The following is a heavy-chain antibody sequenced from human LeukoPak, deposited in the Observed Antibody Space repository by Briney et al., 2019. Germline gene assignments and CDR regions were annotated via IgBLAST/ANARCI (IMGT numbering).Heavy chain of an antibody. V-gene: IGHV3-7*03. CDR1: GFTLSSYW. CDR2: IKQDGSEK. CDR3: ARARTRGYSGYGEGY. J-gene: IGHJ4*02. Sequence: GGSLRLSCAASGFTLSSYWMSWVRQAPGKGLEWVANIKQDGSEKYYVDSVKGRFTISRDNAKNSLYLQMNSLRAEDTAVYYCARARTRGYSGYGEGYWGQGTLVTVSS. D-gene: IGHD5-12*01.